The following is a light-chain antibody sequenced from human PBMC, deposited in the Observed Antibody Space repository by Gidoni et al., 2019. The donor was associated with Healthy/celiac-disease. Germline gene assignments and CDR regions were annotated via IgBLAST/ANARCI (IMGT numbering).Light chain of an antibody. CDR1: QSISSW. V-gene: IGKV1-5*01. CDR2: DAS. Sequence: IQITQSPSTLSASVGDRVTITCRASQSISSWLAWYQQKPGKAPKLLIYDASSLESGVPSRFSGSGSGTEFTLTISSLQPDDFATYYCQQYNSYSLFTFGPGTKVDIK. J-gene: IGKJ3*01. CDR3: QQYNSYSLFT.